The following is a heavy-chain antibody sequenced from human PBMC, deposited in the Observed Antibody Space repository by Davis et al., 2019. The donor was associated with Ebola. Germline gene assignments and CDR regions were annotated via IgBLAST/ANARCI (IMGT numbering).Heavy chain of an antibody. CDR3: ARGGDVGMATRERNDAFDI. J-gene: IGHJ3*02. CDR1: GFTFSSYA. V-gene: IGHV3-30-3*01. CDR2: ISYDGSNK. D-gene: IGHD5-24*01. Sequence: PGGSLRLSCAASGFTFSSYAMHWVRQAPGKGLEWVAVISYDGSNKYYADSVKGRFTISRDNSKNTLYLQMNSLRAEDTAVYYCARGGDVGMATRERNDAFDIWGQGTMVTVSS.